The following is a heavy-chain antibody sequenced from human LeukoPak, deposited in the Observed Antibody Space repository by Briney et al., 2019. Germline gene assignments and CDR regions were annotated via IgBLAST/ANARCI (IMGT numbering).Heavy chain of an antibody. J-gene: IGHJ1*01. CDR3: AKEDVVVITIRNFQH. D-gene: IGHD3-22*01. V-gene: IGHV3-30*18. CDR1: GFTFSSYG. CDR2: ISYDGSNE. Sequence: GGSLRLSCAASGFTFSSYGMHWVRQAPGKGLEWVAVISYDGSNEYYADSVKGRFTISRDNSKNTLYLQMNRLRTEDTAIFYCAKEDVVVITIRNFQHWGQGSLVTVSS.